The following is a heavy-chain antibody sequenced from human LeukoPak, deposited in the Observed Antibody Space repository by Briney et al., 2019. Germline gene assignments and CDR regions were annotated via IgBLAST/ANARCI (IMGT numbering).Heavy chain of an antibody. CDR3: VRGGVTDPASDY. D-gene: IGHD2-21*02. CDR2: INSDGSTT. J-gene: IGHJ4*02. V-gene: IGHV3-74*01. Sequence: GGSLRLSCAASGFTFSRYWMHWVRQVPGKGLVWVSLINSDGSTTNYADSVKGRFTISRDNAKNTLYFQMNSLRAEDTAVYFCVRGGVTDPASDYWGQGTLVTVSS. CDR1: GFTFSRYW.